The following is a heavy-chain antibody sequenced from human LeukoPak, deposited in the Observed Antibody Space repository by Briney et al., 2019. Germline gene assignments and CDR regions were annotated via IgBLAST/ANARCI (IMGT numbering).Heavy chain of an antibody. CDR1: GFTFSSYS. J-gene: IGHJ5*02. Sequence: GGSLRLSCAASGFTFSSYSMNWVRQAPGKGLEWVSYISSSSSTIYYADSVKGRFTISRDNAKNSLYLQMNSLRAEDTAVYYCARSPHVGYGGSWGQGTLVTVSS. D-gene: IGHD5-18*01. CDR2: ISSSSSTI. V-gene: IGHV3-48*04. CDR3: ARSPHVGYGGS.